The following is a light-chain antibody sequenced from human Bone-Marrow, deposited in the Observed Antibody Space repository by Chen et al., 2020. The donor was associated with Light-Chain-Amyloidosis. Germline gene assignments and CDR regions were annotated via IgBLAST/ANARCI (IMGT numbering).Light chain of an antibody. CDR1: NIGSTS. J-gene: IGLJ3*02. Sequence: SYVLTQPSSVSVAPGQTATIACGGNNIGSTSVHWYQQTPGQAPLLVVYDDSDRPSGIPERLSGFNSGNTATLIVSRVEAGDEADYYCQVWVRSSDRPVVGGGTKLTVL. CDR3: QVWVRSSDRPV. CDR2: DDS. V-gene: IGLV3-21*02.